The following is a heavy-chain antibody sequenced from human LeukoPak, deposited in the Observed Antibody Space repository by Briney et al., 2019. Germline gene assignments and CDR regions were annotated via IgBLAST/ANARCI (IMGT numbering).Heavy chain of an antibody. CDR2: ISSSSSYI. CDR3: ARVISSGSQGYYFDY. J-gene: IGHJ4*02. D-gene: IGHD3-22*01. CDR1: GFTFSSYS. V-gene: IGHV3-21*01. Sequence: PGGSLRLSCAASGFTFSSYSMNWVRQAPGKGLEWVSSISSSSSYIYYADSVKGRFTISRDNAKNSLYLQMNSLRAEDTAVYYCARVISSGSQGYYFDYWGQGTLVTVSS.